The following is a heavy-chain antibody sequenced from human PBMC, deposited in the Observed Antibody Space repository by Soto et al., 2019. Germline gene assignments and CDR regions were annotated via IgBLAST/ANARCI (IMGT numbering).Heavy chain of an antibody. CDR1: GYTFSTYY. D-gene: IGHD3-22*01. CDR3: ARSYGGYFYSFDY. Sequence: ASVKVSCKASGYTFSTYYMHWVRQAPGQGYEWMGIINPSGGSTTYAQKFQGQVTISADKSLSTAYLQWSSLKASDTAMYYCARSYGGYFYSFDYWAQGTLVTVSS. CDR2: INPSGGST. V-gene: IGHV1-46*01. J-gene: IGHJ4*02.